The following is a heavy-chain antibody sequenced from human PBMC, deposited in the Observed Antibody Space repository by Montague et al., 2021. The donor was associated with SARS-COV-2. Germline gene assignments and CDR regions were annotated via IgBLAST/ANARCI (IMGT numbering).Heavy chain of an antibody. J-gene: IGHJ6*02. CDR2: FYYSGST. CDR3: ARDLGRTGYYYGLDV. Sequence: TLSLTCTGSGGSLSSGGYYWSWIRQLPGKGLEWLGYFYYSGSTXYNPSLKSRVFISADMSKNQFFLNLTSVTAADAAVYYCARDLGRTGYYYGLDVWGQGTTVTVSS. V-gene: IGHV4-31*03. D-gene: IGHD3/OR15-3a*01. CDR1: GGSLSSGGYY.